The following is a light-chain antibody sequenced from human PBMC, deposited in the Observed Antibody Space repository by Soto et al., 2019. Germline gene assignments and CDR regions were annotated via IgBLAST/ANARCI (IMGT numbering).Light chain of an antibody. CDR2: DNN. V-gene: IGLV1-51*01. CDR3: GTWDSSLSAVV. Sequence: QSVLTQPPSVSAAPGQKVTISCSGSSSNIGNNYVSWYQQLPGTAPKLLICDNNKRPSGIPDRFSGSKSGTSATLGITGLQTGDVADYYCGTWDSSLSAVVFGGGTKLTVL. CDR1: SSNIGNNY. J-gene: IGLJ2*01.